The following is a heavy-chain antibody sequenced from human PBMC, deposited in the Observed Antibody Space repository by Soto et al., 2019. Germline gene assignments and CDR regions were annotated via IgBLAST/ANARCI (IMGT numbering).Heavy chain of an antibody. CDR3: ARDPGSYYGMDV. CDR2: IIPILGIA. J-gene: IGHJ6*02. V-gene: IGHV1-69*04. CDR1: GGTFSSYT. D-gene: IGHD1-26*01. Sequence: ASVKVSCKASGGTFSSYTISWVRQAPGQGLEWMGRIIPILGIANYAQKFQGRVTITADKSTSTAYMELSSLRSEDMAVYYCARDPGSYYGMDVWGQGTTVTVSS.